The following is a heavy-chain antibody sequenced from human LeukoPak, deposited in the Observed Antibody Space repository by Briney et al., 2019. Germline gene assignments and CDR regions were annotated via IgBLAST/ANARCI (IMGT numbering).Heavy chain of an antibody. Sequence: SETLSLTCAVYGGSFSGYYWSWIRQPPGKGLEWIGEINHSGSTNYNPSLKSRVTISVDTSKNQFSLKLSSVTAADTAVYYCARGVRSAAVYYYMDVWGKGTTVTVSS. CDR1: GGSFSGYY. CDR3: ARGVRSAAVYYYMDV. CDR2: INHSGST. D-gene: IGHD4-17*01. J-gene: IGHJ6*03. V-gene: IGHV4-34*01.